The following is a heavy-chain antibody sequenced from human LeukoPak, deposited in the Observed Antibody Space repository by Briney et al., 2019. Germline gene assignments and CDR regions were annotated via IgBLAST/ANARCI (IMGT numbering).Heavy chain of an antibody. CDR1: GFTFSAYW. Sequence: PGGSLRLSCAASGFTFSAYWMHWVRHVPGKGLVWVSRINNDGTATFFADSVKGRFTISRDNAKNSLYLQMNSLRAEDTAVYYCARVPELYSYGYPFDYWGQGTLVTVSS. V-gene: IGHV3-74*01. CDR2: INNDGTAT. J-gene: IGHJ4*02. D-gene: IGHD5-18*01. CDR3: ARVPELYSYGYPFDY.